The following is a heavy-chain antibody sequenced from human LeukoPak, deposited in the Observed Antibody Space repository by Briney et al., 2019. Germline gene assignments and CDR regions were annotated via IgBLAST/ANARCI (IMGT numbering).Heavy chain of an antibody. CDR2: INPEGSDK. Sequence: GGSLRLSCAASGFTYSDYWVIWVRQVPGKGLEWVAKINPEGSDKSYVDSVKGRFTISRDNAKNSLYLQMNSLRAEDTAVYYCARDPRWNFDYWGQGTLVSVSS. CDR3: ARDPRWNFDY. CDR1: GFTYSDYW. V-gene: IGHV3-7*04. J-gene: IGHJ4*02. D-gene: IGHD3-16*02.